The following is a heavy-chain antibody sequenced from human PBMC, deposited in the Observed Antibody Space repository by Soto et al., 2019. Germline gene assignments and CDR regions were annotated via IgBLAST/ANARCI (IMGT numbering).Heavy chain of an antibody. D-gene: IGHD3-3*01. CDR3: ARSTEITIFGVVISPTDAFDI. J-gene: IGHJ3*02. CDR1: GFTFSSYW. V-gene: IGHV3-7*01. CDR2: IKQDGSEK. Sequence: PGGSLRLSCAASGFTFSSYWMSWVRQAPGKGLEWVANIKQDGSEKYYVDSVKGRFTISRDNAKNSLYLQMNSLRVEDTTVYYCARSTEITIFGVVISPTDAFDIWGQGTMVTVSS.